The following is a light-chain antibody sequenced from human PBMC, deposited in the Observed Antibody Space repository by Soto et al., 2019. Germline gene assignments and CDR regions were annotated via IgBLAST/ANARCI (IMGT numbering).Light chain of an antibody. V-gene: IGKV3-11*01. Sequence: VVAQSPVALCLSPWERSTLSFRASQSFRGLLAWYQQKPGQAPRLLIYDAYNRATGIPPRFSGSGSGTDFTLTISSLEPEDSAVYYCQQRHMWPITFGQGTRLEIK. CDR1: QSFRGL. CDR3: QQRHMWPIT. J-gene: IGKJ5*01. CDR2: DAY.